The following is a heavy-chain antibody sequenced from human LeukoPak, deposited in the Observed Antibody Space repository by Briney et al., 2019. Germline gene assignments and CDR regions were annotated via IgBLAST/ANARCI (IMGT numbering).Heavy chain of an antibody. CDR2: ISSSSSYI. J-gene: IGHJ4*02. CDR3: ARALATVTPWYFDY. CDR1: GFTFSSYW. V-gene: IGHV3-21*01. Sequence: GGSLRLSCAASGFTFSSYWMHWVRQAPGKGLEWVSSISSSSSYIYYADSVKGRFTISRDNAKNSLYLQMNSLRAEDTAVYYCARALATVTPWYFDYWGQGTLVTVSS. D-gene: IGHD4-17*01.